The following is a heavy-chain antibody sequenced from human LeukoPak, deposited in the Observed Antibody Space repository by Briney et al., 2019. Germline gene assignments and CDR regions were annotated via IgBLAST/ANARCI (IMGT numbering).Heavy chain of an antibody. CDR2: IASDGSST. CDR3: PRDLGGNYGTFDY. J-gene: IGHJ4*02. D-gene: IGHD1-26*01. CDR1: GFTFSSYW. Sequence: GGSLRLSCAASGFTFSSYWMNWVRQAPGKGLVWVSRIASDGSSTTYADSVKGRFSISRDNAKNTLYLLMNSLRTEDTAVYYCPRDLGGNYGTFDYWGQGTLVTVSS. V-gene: IGHV3-74*01.